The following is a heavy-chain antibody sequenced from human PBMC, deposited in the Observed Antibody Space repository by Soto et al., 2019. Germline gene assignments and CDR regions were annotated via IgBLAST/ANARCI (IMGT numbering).Heavy chain of an antibody. CDR2: ISYDGGYK. Sequence: GGSLRLSCAASGFTFSNAAIHWVRQAPGKGLEWAAVISYDGGYKFYADSVEGRFTISRDNSKNTLYLQMDSLRAEDTAVYYCARDTGTGDGHYLFYYMDVWGQGTTVTVSS. V-gene: IGHV3-30-3*01. J-gene: IGHJ6*02. CDR3: ARDTGTGDGHYLFYYMDV. CDR1: GFTFSNAA. D-gene: IGHD1-1*01.